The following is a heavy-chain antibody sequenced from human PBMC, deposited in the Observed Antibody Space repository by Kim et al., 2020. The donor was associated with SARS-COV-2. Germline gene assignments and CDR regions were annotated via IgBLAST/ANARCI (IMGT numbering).Heavy chain of an antibody. D-gene: IGHD3-10*01. V-gene: IGHV4-39*01. CDR1: GGSISSSSYY. Sequence: SETLSLTCTVSGGSISSSSYYWGWIRQPPGKGLEWIGSIYYSGSTYYNPSLKSRVTISVDTSKNQFSLKLRSVTAADTAVYYCATLNYYGSGTFDYWGQGTLVTVAS. CDR2: IYYSGST. CDR3: ATLNYYGSGTFDY. J-gene: IGHJ4*02.